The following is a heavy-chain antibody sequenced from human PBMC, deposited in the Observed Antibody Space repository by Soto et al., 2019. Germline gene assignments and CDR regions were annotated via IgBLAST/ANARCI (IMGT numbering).Heavy chain of an antibody. V-gene: IGHV4-39*01. J-gene: IGHJ4*02. CDR1: GGSISSSRSY. Sequence: PSETLSLTCTVSGGSISSSRSYWGWIRQPPGKGLEWIGSIKHSGSTYYNPSLKSRITVSVDTSKNQFSLKLSSVTAADTAVYFCAKTGFWSDYRVADYWGQGSLVTVSS. CDR3: AKTGFWSDYRVADY. D-gene: IGHD3-3*01. CDR2: IKHSGST.